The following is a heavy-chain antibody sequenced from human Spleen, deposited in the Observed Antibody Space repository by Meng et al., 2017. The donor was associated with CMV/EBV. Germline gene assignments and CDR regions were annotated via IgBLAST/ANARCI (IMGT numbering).Heavy chain of an antibody. CDR2: INHSGST. Sequence: SQTLSLTCAVYGGSFSGYYWSWIRQPPGKGLEWIGEINHSGSTNYNPSLKSRVTISVDTSKNQFSLKLSSVTAADTAVYYCARAIVVVPAAISYYYGMDVWGQGTTVTVSS. CDR3: ARAIVVVPAAISYYYGMDV. D-gene: IGHD2-2*01. J-gene: IGHJ6*02. CDR1: GGSFSGYY. V-gene: IGHV4-34*01.